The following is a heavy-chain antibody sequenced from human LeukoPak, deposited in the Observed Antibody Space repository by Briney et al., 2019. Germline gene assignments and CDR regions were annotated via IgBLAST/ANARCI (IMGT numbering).Heavy chain of an antibody. Sequence: GASVKVSCKASGYTFTSYYMHWVRQATGQGLEWMGWMNPNSGNTGYAQKFQGRVTMTRNTSISTAYMELSSLRSEDTAAYYCARLYSSSWYGYAFDIWGQGTMVTVSS. CDR2: MNPNSGNT. J-gene: IGHJ3*02. CDR1: GYTFTSYY. CDR3: ARLYSSSWYGYAFDI. D-gene: IGHD6-13*01. V-gene: IGHV1-8*02.